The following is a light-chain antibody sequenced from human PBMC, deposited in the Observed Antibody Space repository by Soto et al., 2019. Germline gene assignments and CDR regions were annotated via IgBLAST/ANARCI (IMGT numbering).Light chain of an antibody. CDR2: KAS. Sequence: DIQMTQSPSTLSTSVGARVTITCRASQSISSWLAWYQQKPGKAPKLLIYKASSLESGVPSRFSGSGSGTEFTLTISSLQPDDFATHYCQQYDTWYTFGQGTKLEIK. CDR1: QSISSW. J-gene: IGKJ2*01. CDR3: QQYDTWYT. V-gene: IGKV1-5*03.